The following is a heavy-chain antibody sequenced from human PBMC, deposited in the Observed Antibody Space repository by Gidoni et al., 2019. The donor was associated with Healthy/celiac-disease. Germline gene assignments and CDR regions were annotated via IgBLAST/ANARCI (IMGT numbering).Heavy chain of an antibody. J-gene: IGHJ4*02. V-gene: IGHV3-53*01. Sequence: EVQLVESGGGLIQPGGSLRLSCAASGFTVSSNYMSWVRQAPGTGLEWVSVIYSGDSTNYADSVKGRFTISRDNSKNTLYLQMNSLRAEDTAVYYCARVTGYYDFWSGFFPNWGQGTLVTVSS. D-gene: IGHD3-3*01. CDR3: ARVTGYYDFWSGFFPN. CDR1: GFTVSSNY. CDR2: IYSGDST.